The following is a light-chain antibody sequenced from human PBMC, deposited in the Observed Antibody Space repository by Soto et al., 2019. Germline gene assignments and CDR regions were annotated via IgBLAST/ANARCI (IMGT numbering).Light chain of an antibody. Sequence: QSALTQPASVSASPGQSITISCTRTSSDVGSYNFVSWYQQHPGEVPKVMIYEVSKRPSGVSDRFSGSKSGNTASLTISGLQAEDEADYYCCADAGRSTYVFGTGTKLTVL. CDR2: EVS. V-gene: IGLV2-23*02. CDR1: SSDVGSYNF. J-gene: IGLJ1*01. CDR3: CADAGRSTYV.